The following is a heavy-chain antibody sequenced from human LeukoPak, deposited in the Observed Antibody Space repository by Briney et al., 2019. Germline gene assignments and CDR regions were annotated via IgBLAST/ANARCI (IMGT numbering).Heavy chain of an antibody. Sequence: ASVKVSCKASGYTFTSYDINWVRQATGQGLEWMGWMKPKSGNTGYAQKFQGRVTITRNTSISTAYMELSSLGSEDTAVYYCARAGDGDYAFDYWGQGTLVTVSS. CDR1: GYTFTSYD. D-gene: IGHD4-17*01. CDR3: ARAGDGDYAFDY. CDR2: MKPKSGNT. J-gene: IGHJ4*02. V-gene: IGHV1-8*01.